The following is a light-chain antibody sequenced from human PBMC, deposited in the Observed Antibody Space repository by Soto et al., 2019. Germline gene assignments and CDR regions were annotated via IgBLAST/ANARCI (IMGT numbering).Light chain of an antibody. Sequence: DIVMTQSPDSLAVSLGEWATIDCKSSQSVSYSPNNKNYLAWYQQKPGQPPKLLIYWASTRESGVPDRFSGSGSGTDFTLTISSLQAEDVAVYYCQQYYSSPWTFGQGTKVEIK. V-gene: IGKV4-1*01. CDR2: WAS. J-gene: IGKJ1*01. CDR3: QQYYSSPWT. CDR1: QSVSYSPNNKNY.